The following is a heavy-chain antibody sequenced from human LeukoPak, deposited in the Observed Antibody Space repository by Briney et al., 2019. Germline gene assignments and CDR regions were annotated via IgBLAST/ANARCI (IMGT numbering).Heavy chain of an antibody. D-gene: IGHD6-19*01. J-gene: IGHJ4*02. CDR1: GGTFSKYT. CDR3: ARGRFASSGWYY. V-gene: IGHV1-69*13. Sequence: GASVKVSCKASGGTFSKYTISWVRQRPGQGLEWMGGITPLFGTANYAQKFQGRVTITADESASTAYMELSSLRSEDTAVYYCARGRFASSGWYYWGQGTLVTVSS. CDR2: ITPLFGTA.